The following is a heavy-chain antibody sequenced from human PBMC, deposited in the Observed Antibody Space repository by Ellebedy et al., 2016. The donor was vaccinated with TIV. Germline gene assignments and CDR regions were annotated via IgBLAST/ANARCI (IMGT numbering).Heavy chain of an antibody. J-gene: IGHJ5*02. CDR3: ARTALTGTTGRSFAP. CDR2: ISPGDSDT. D-gene: IGHD1-7*01. Sequence: GESLKISCKGSGYSFTSYWIGWVRQMPGKGLEWMGIISPGDSDTRYSPSFQGQVTISADKSIRTAYLQWSSLKASDTAMYYCARTALTGTTGRSFAPWGQGTLVTVSS. V-gene: IGHV5-51*01. CDR1: GYSFTSYW.